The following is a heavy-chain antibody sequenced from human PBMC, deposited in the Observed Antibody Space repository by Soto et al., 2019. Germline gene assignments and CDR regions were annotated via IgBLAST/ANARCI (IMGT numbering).Heavy chain of an antibody. CDR2: ISWDGGST. V-gene: IGHV3-43*01. CDR3: AKDAIHLYYGMDV. D-gene: IGHD2-2*01. CDR1: GFTFDDYT. J-gene: IGHJ6*02. Sequence: GGSLRLSCAASGFTFDDYTMHWVRQAPGKGLEWVSLISWDGGSTYYADSVKGRFTISRDNSKNSLYLQMNSLRTEDTALYYCAKDAIHLYYGMDVWGQGTTVTVSS.